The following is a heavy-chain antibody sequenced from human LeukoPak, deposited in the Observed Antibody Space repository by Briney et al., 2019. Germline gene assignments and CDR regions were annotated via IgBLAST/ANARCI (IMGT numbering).Heavy chain of an antibody. Sequence: ASVKVSCKASGYTFTSYGISWVRQAPGQGLEWMGWISAYNGNTNYAQKLQGRVTMATDTSTSTAYMELRSLRSDDTAVYYCARDYGGNSGGGSVYWGQGTLVTVSS. D-gene: IGHD4-23*01. V-gene: IGHV1-18*01. J-gene: IGHJ4*02. CDR3: ARDYGGNSGGGSVY. CDR2: ISAYNGNT. CDR1: GYTFTSYG.